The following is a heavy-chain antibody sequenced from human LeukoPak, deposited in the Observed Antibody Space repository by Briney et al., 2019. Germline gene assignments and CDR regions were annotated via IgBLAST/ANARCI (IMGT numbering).Heavy chain of an antibody. CDR3: ARHADY. D-gene: IGHD2-2*01. V-gene: IGHV4-34*01. Sequence: SETLSLTCAVYGGSFSGYYWSWIRQPPGKGLEWIGTIYYSGATYYNPSLKSRVTISADTSKNQFSLKLSSVTAADTAVYYCARHADYWGQGTLVTVSS. CDR1: GGSFSGYY. CDR2: IYYSGAT. J-gene: IGHJ4*02.